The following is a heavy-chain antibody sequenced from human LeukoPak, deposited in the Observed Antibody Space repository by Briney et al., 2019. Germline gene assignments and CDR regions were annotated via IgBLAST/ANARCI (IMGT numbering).Heavy chain of an antibody. CDR3: AKYRMATTPYFDY. J-gene: IGHJ4*02. D-gene: IGHD2-15*01. CDR1: GFTFSSYT. V-gene: IGHV3-23*01. CDR2: ISGSGAST. Sequence: GGSLRLSCAASGFTFSSYTMNWVRQAPGKGLEWVSAISGSGASTYYADSVKGRFTISRDNSKNTLYLQMNSLRAEDTAVYYCAKYRMATTPYFDYWGQGTLVTVSS.